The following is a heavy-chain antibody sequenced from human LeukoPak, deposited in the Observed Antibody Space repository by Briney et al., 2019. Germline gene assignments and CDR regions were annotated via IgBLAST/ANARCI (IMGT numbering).Heavy chain of an antibody. Sequence: PGGSLRLSCAASGFTFSSYAMHWVRQAPGKGLEWVAVISYDGSNKYYADSVKGRFTISRDNSKNTLYLQMNSLRAEDAAVYYCATIGDGYSFDYWGQGTLVTVSS. CDR2: ISYDGSNK. D-gene: IGHD1-26*01. CDR3: ATIGDGYSFDY. CDR1: GFTFSSYA. J-gene: IGHJ4*02. V-gene: IGHV3-30*04.